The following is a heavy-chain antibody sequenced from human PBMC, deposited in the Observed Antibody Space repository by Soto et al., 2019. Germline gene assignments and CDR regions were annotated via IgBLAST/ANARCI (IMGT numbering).Heavy chain of an antibody. CDR2: INAGNGDT. V-gene: IGHV1-3*01. D-gene: IGHD1-1*01. J-gene: IGHJ3*02. CDR1: GYTFTIHT. CDR3: ARDPGPDGFEI. Sequence: QVQLVPSGAEAQKPGASVKVSCKASGYTFTIHTIPWVRQAPGQRLEWMGWINAGNGDTKSSQKFQGRVTITRDTSASTAYMELSSLRSEDTAVDYCARDPGPDGFEIWGQGTMVTVS.